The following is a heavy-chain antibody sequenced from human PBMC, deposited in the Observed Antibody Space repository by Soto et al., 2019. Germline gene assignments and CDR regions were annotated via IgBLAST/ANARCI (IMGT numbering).Heavy chain of an antibody. D-gene: IGHD4-17*01. CDR3: ARERNDYVDYDYYYGMDV. J-gene: IGHJ6*02. CDR2: ISYDGSNK. V-gene: IGHV3-30-3*01. CDR1: GFTFSSYA. Sequence: GGSLRLSCAASGFTFSSYAMHWVRQAPGKGLEWVAVISYDGSNKYYADSVKGRFTISRDNSKNTLYLQMNSLRAEDTAVYYCARERNDYVDYDYYYGMDVWGQGTTVTVSS.